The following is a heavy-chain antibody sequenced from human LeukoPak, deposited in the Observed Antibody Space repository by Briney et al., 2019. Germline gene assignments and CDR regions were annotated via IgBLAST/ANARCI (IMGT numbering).Heavy chain of an antibody. CDR1: GGTFISYA. V-gene: IGHV1-69*06. J-gene: IGHJ4*02. D-gene: IGHD2-15*01. Sequence: SVKVSCKASGGTFISYAISWVRQAPGQGLEWMGGIIPIFGTANYAQKFQGRVTITADKSTSTAYMELSSLRSEDTAVYYCARAVGYCSAGSCYSVLGYWGQGTLVTVSS. CDR3: ARAVGYCSAGSCYSVLGY. CDR2: IIPIFGTA.